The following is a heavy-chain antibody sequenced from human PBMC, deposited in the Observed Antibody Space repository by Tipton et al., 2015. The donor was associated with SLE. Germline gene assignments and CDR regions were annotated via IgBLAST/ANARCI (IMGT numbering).Heavy chain of an antibody. D-gene: IGHD6-25*01. V-gene: IGHV4-59*08. CDR2: IYYSGST. CDR3: ARRAATSFYYYGMDV. Sequence: TLSLTCTVSGGSISSYYWSWIRQPPGKGLEWIGYIYYSGSTNYNPSLKSRVTISVDTSKNQFSLKLSSVTAADTAAYYCARRAATSFYYYGMDVWGQGTTVTVSS. J-gene: IGHJ6*02. CDR1: GGSISSYY.